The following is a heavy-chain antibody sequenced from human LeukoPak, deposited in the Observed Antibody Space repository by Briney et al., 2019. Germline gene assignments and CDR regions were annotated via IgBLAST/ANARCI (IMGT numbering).Heavy chain of an antibody. V-gene: IGHV4-34*01. Sequence: SETLSLTCAVYGGSFSGYYWSWIRQPPGMGLEWIGEINHSGSTNYNPSLKSRVTISVDTSKNQFSLKLSSVTAADTAVYYCAGFSITIFGVVSPYYFDYWGQGTLVTVSS. J-gene: IGHJ4*02. CDR3: AGFSITIFGVVSPYYFDY. D-gene: IGHD3-3*01. CDR1: GGSFSGYY. CDR2: INHSGST.